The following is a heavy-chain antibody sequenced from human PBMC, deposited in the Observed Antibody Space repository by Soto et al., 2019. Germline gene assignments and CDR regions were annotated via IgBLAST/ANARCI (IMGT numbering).Heavy chain of an antibody. J-gene: IGHJ4*02. CDR1: AASFSKYH. V-gene: IGHV4-59*01. CDR3: ASVTFGGIVLAN. Sequence: SETLSLTCTVSAASFSKYHWTWIRQPPGKGLEWIGYIYFNGNTKYNPSLEGRLTISIDTSKKEFSLELTSVTAADAAVYYCASVTFGGIVLANWGQGTLVTVSS. CDR2: IYFNGNT. D-gene: IGHD3-16*01.